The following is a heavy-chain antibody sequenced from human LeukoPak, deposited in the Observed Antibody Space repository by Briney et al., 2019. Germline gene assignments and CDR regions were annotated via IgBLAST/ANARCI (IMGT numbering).Heavy chain of an antibody. Sequence: PGGSLRLSCAASGFTFSSYAMSWVRQAPGKGLEWVAVISYDGSNKYYADSVKGRFTISRDNSKNTLYLQMNSLRAEDTAVYYCAREGQAGAYCGGDCYSGYFDYWGQGTLVTVSS. V-gene: IGHV3-30*04. CDR3: AREGQAGAYCGGDCYSGYFDY. CDR2: ISYDGSNK. CDR1: GFTFSSYA. J-gene: IGHJ4*02. D-gene: IGHD2-21*02.